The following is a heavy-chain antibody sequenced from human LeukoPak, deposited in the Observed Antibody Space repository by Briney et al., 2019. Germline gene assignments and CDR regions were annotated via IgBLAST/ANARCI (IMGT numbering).Heavy chain of an antibody. D-gene: IGHD2-21*02. CDR3: ARDTGGDWNY. J-gene: IGHJ4*02. CDR1: GGSISSGGYY. CDR2: IYYSGST. V-gene: IGHV4-31*03. Sequence: PSETLSLTCTVSGGSISSGGYYWSWIRQHPGKGLEWIGYIYYSGSTYYNPSPKSRVTISVDTSKNQFSLKLSSVTAADTAVYYCARDTGGDWNYWGQGTLVTVSS.